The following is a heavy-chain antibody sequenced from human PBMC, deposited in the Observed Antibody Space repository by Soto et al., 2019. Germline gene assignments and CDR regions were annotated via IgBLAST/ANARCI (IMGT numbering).Heavy chain of an antibody. D-gene: IGHD4-17*01. CDR3: ARAGARLPGWYYGMDV. V-gene: IGHV4-61*01. Sequence: SETLSLTCTVSGGSVSSGSYYWSWIRQPPGKGLEWIGYIYYSGSTDYNPSLKSRVTISVDTSKNQFSLKLSSVTAADTAVYYCARAGARLPGWYYGMDVWGQGTTITVSS. J-gene: IGHJ6*02. CDR1: GGSVSSGSYY. CDR2: IYYSGST.